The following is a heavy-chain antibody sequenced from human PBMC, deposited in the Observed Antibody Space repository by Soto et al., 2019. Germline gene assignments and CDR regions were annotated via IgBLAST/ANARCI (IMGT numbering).Heavy chain of an antibody. CDR2: IFYSGST. J-gene: IGHJ6*02. CDR1: GGSISSGGYY. CDR3: ARDNSIAARRRAHWYYGMDV. Sequence: PSETVSLTCTVSGGSISSGGYYWSWIRQHPGKGLEWIGYIFYSGSTYYNPSLKSRITISLDTSKNQFSLKLSSVTAADTAVYYCARDNSIAARRRAHWYYGMDVWGQGTTVTVSS. D-gene: IGHD6-6*01. V-gene: IGHV4-31*03.